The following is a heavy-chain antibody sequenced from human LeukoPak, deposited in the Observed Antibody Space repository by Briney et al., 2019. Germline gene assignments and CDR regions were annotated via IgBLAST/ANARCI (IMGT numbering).Heavy chain of an antibody. CDR1: GGSVSSYY. V-gene: IGHV4-59*02. CDR3: ARDGASGVDTVAHTFDY. D-gene: IGHD5-12*01. J-gene: IGHJ4*02. CDR2: IHHSGGT. Sequence: SETLSLTCTVSGGSVSSYYWSWIRQSPGKGLEWIGYIHHSGGTNYNPSLKSRAAISVETSKNQFSLKLRSVTAADTAVYYCARDGASGVDTVAHTFDYWGQGTLVTVPS.